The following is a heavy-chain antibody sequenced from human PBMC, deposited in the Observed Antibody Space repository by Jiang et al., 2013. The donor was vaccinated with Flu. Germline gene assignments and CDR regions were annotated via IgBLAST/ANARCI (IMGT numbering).Heavy chain of an antibody. V-gene: IGHV1-46*03. CDR3: ASRKYCSGGSCYSTDYYGMDV. Sequence: GAEVKKPGASVKVSCKASGYTFTSYYMHWVRQAPGQGLEWMGIINPSGGSTSYAQKFQGRVTMTRDTSTSTVYMELSSLRSEDTAVYYCASRKYCSGGSCYSTDYYGMDVWGQGTTVTVSS. CDR1: GYTFTSYY. J-gene: IGHJ6*02. CDR2: INPSGGST. D-gene: IGHD2-15*01.